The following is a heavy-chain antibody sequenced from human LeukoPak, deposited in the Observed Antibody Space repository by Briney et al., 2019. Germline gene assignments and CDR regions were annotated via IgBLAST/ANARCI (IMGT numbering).Heavy chain of an antibody. CDR2: IIPILGIA. D-gene: IGHD2-15*01. V-gene: IGHV1-69*02. J-gene: IGHJ5*02. Sequence: SVKVSCKASGGTFRSYTISWVRQAPGQGLEWMGRIIPILGIANYAQKFQGRVTITADKSTSTAYMELSSLRSEDTAVYYCARVMYCSGGSCYSGGFGWFDPWGQGTLVTVSS. CDR1: GGTFRSYT. CDR3: ARVMYCSGGSCYSGGFGWFDP.